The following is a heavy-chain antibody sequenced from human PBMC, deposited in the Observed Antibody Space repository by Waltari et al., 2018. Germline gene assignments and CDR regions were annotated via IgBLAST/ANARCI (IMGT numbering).Heavy chain of an antibody. V-gene: IGHV1-69-2*01. D-gene: IGHD3-9*01. CDR3: ATSGMDLSGVTINWFDP. CDR1: GYIFRNYY. J-gene: IGHJ5*02. Sequence: EVQLVQSGAEVKKPGATVKISCKASGYIFRNYYMHWLRQAPGKGLAWMGRVDPADGKTIDADKFQGRIIITTNRPTRTVFMEVTSLTSDDAAVYYWATSGMDLSGVTINWFDPWGQGTLLTVSS. CDR2: VDPADGKT.